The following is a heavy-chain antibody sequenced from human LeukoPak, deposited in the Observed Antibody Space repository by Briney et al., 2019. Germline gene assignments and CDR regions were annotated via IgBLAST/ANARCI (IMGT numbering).Heavy chain of an antibody. V-gene: IGHV1-2*02. CDR2: INPDGGGT. J-gene: IGHJ6*03. D-gene: IGHD3-10*01. Sequence: ASVTVSCKASGYTFNDYYIHWVRQAPGHGLEWMGCINPDGGGTNYAQKFQGRVTMTRDTSRSTSYMELRRLRSDDTAVYYCARLVMIRGRVYYYYYMDVWGKGTTVTVPS. CDR3: ARLVMIRGRVYYYYYMDV. CDR1: GYTFNDYY.